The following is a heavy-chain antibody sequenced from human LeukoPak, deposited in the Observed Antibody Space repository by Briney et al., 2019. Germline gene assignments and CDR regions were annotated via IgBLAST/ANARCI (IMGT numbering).Heavy chain of an antibody. D-gene: IGHD2-2*01. J-gene: IGHJ4*02. Sequence: GGALSLSCAASGLTFRSYAMSWVRQAPGKGLEWVSAISGSGGSTYYADSVKGRFTISRDNSKNTLYLQMNSLRAEDTAVYYCAKVEGVNIVVVPAATTSFDYWGQGTLVTVSS. CDR2: ISGSGGST. V-gene: IGHV3-23*01. CDR3: AKVEGVNIVVVPAATTSFDY. CDR1: GLTFRSYA.